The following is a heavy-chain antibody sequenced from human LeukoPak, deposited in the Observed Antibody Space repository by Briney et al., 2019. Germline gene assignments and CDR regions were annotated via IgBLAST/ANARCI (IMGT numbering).Heavy chain of an antibody. CDR3: AKNLYCGGGSCYPSALGMDV. J-gene: IGHJ6*02. CDR2: ISGSGNRT. V-gene: IGHV3-23*01. D-gene: IGHD2-15*01. Sequence: PGGSLRLSCAASGFTFSSYAMSLVRQAPGKGLEWVSSISGSGNRTYYADSVKGRFTISRDNSKNTLFLQMNSLRAEDTAVYYCAKNLYCGGGSCYPSALGMDVWGQGTTVTVSS. CDR1: GFTFSSYA.